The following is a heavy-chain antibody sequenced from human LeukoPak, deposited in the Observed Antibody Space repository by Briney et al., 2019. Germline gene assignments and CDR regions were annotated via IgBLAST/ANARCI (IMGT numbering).Heavy chain of an antibody. CDR1: GDSISSYY. J-gene: IGHJ4*02. CDR3: ARSKTLAPHFDY. CDR2: IYYSGTT. V-gene: IGHV4-59*01. Sequence: PSETLSLTCTVSGDSISSYYWSWIRQPPGKGLEWIGYIYYSGTTNYNPSLKSRVTMSVDTSKNQFSLKLISETAADTAVFFCARSKTLAPHFDYWGQGTLVTISS.